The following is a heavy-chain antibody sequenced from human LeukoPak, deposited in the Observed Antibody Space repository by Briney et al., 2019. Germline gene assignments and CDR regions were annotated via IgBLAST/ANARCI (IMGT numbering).Heavy chain of an antibody. CDR1: GFTVSSNY. CDR3: AREGFYSYTDYYFDY. V-gene: IGHV3-53*01. Sequence: QPGGSLRLSCAASGFTVSSNYMSWVRQAPVKGLEWVSVIYSGGRTYYADSVKGRFTISRDNSKNTLYLQMNSLRAEDTAMYYCAREGFYSYTDYYFDYWGQGTLVTVSS. D-gene: IGHD5-18*01. CDR2: IYSGGRT. J-gene: IGHJ4*02.